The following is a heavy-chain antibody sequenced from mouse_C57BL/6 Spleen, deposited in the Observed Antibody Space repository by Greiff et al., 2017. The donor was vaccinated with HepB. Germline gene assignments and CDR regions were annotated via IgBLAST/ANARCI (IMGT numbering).Heavy chain of an antibody. CDR1: GFTFSDYY. CDR3: ASPLGRGYAMDY. V-gene: IGHV5-12*01. J-gene: IGHJ4*01. Sequence: EVHLVESGGGLVQPGGSLKLSCAASGFTFSDYYMYWVRQTPEKRLEWVAYISNGGGSTYYPDTVKGRFTISRDKAKNTLYLQMSRLKSEDTAIYYCASPLGRGYAMDYWGQGTSVTVSS. CDR2: ISNGGGST. D-gene: IGHD4-1*01.